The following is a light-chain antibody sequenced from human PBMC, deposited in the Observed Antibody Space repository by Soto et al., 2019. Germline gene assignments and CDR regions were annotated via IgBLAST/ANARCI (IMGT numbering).Light chain of an antibody. CDR3: QVWDSTSPGVV. V-gene: IGLV3-21*02. Sequence: SYELTQPPSVSVAPGQTARITCGGNNIGRKSVHWYQQKPGQAPLLVVYEDSARPSGIPERFSGSNSGNTATLTVSRVEAGDEADYFCQVWDSTSPGVVFGGGTKVTVL. J-gene: IGLJ2*01. CDR2: EDS. CDR1: NIGRKS.